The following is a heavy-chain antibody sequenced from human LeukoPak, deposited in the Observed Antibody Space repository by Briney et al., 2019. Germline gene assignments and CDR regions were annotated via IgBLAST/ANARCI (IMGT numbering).Heavy chain of an antibody. CDR2: IRYDGSNK. V-gene: IGHV3-30*02. J-gene: IGHJ4*02. D-gene: IGHD3-16*02. CDR3: AGGSYRYSDY. CDR1: GFTFSSYG. Sequence: PGGSLRLSCAASGFTFSSYGMHWVRQAPGKGLEWVAFIRYDGSNKYYADSVKGRFTISRDNSKNTLYLQMNSLRAEGTAVYYCAGGSYRYSDYWGQGTLVTVSS.